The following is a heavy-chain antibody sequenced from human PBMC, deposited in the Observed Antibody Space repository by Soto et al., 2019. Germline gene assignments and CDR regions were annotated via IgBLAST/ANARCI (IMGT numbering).Heavy chain of an antibody. Sequence: GGSLRLSCAASGFTFSSYAMSWVRQAPGKGLEWVSAISGSGGSTYYADSVKGRFTISRDNSKNTLYLQMNSLRAEDTAVYYCAKAGAGIVVVVEYFDYWGQGTLVTVSS. CDR1: GFTFSSYA. J-gene: IGHJ4*02. V-gene: IGHV3-23*01. D-gene: IGHD2-15*01. CDR3: AKAGAGIVVVVEYFDY. CDR2: ISGSGGST.